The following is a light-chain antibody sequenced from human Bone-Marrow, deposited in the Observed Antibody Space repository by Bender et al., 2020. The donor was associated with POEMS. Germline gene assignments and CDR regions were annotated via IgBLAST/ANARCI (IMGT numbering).Light chain of an antibody. J-gene: IGLJ2*01. Sequence: SYVLTQPPSVSVAPGQTARISCAGHNIGVKSVHWHQQKPGQAPVLVVYDDSDRPSGIPERFSGSNSGNTATLTIIRVEAGDEADYYCQVWDSEHMVFGGGTKLTVL. CDR2: DDS. CDR1: NIGVKS. V-gene: IGLV3-21*02. CDR3: QVWDSEHMV.